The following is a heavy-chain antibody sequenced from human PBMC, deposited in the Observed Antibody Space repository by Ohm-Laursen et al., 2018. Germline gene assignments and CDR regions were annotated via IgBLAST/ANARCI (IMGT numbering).Heavy chain of an antibody. D-gene: IGHD3-9*01. V-gene: IGHV3-30*18. CDR3: VKESSSGYYHTADY. Sequence: SLRLSCTASGFTFSDCGMHWVRQTPGKGLEWVAVFSYDGSDKHYADSAKGRFTISRDNSKNTLDLQMNSLRPEDTAVYYCVKESSSGYYHTADYRGQGTLVPVSS. CDR2: FSYDGSDK. CDR1: GFTFSDCG. J-gene: IGHJ4*01.